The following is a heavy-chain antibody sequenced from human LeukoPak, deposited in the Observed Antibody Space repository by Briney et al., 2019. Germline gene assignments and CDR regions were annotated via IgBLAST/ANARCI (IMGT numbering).Heavy chain of an antibody. Sequence: PGGSLRLSCAASGFTFSSYSMNWVRQAPGKGLEWVSSISSSSYIYYADSVKGRFTISRDNAKNSLYLQMNSLRAEDTAVYYCARDRIGDDYIWGSYRPLADYWGQGTLVTVSS. D-gene: IGHD3-16*02. J-gene: IGHJ4*02. CDR2: ISSSSYI. CDR1: GFTFSSYS. V-gene: IGHV3-21*01. CDR3: ARDRIGDDYIWGSYRPLADY.